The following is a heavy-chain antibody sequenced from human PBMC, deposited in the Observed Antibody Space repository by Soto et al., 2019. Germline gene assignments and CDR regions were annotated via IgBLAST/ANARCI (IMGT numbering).Heavy chain of an antibody. V-gene: IGHV1-69*13. CDR2: IIPIFGTA. CDR3: ARDSGVYVWGSYRPGSSFDY. D-gene: IGHD3-16*02. CDR1: GGTFSSYA. J-gene: IGHJ4*02. Sequence: GASVKVSCKASGGTFSSYAIRWVRQAPGQGLEWMGGIIPIFGTANYAQKFQGRVTITADESTSTAYMELSSLRSEDTAVYYCARDSGVYVWGSYRPGSSFDYWGQGTLVTVSS.